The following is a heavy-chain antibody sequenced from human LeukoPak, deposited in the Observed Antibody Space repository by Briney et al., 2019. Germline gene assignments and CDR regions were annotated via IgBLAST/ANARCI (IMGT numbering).Heavy chain of an antibody. D-gene: IGHD2-2*01. V-gene: IGHV1-46*01. CDR1: GYTFTSYY. CDR2: INPSGGST. J-gene: IGHJ4*02. Sequence: GASVKVSCKASGYTFTSYYMHWVRQAPGQGLEWMGIINPSGGSTSYAQKFQGRVTVTRDTSTSTVYMELSSLRSEDTAVYYCARDPPYCSSTSCYGRNKFDYWGRGTLVTVSS. CDR3: ARDPPYCSSTSCYGRNKFDY.